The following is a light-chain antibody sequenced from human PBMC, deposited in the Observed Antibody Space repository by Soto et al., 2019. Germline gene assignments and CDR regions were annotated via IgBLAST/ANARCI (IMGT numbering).Light chain of an antibody. J-gene: IGKJ4*02. CDR2: AAS. V-gene: IGKV1D-16*01. Sequence: DIQMPQSPSSLSASVGDRITITCRASQGINSWLAWYHQKPEKAPKSLLYAASSLQRGVPSRFSGRGSWTDFTLTISSLQPEDFGTYFCQQYNSYPLTFGGGTKV. CDR3: QQYNSYPLT. CDR1: QGINSW.